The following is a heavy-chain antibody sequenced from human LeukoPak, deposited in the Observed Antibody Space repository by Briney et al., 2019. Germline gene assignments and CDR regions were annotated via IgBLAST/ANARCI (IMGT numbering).Heavy chain of an antibody. J-gene: IGHJ6*02. CDR1: GFTVSSNY. D-gene: IGHD6-13*01. CDR3: ATGIAAAGPIYYYYGMDV. CDR2: IYSGGST. V-gene: IGHV3-66*01. Sequence: GGSLRLSCAASGFTVSSNYMSWVRQAPGKGLEWVSVIYSGGSTYYADSVKGRFTISRDNSKNTLYLQMNSLRAEDTAVYYCATGIAAAGPIYYYYGMDVWGQGTTVTVSS.